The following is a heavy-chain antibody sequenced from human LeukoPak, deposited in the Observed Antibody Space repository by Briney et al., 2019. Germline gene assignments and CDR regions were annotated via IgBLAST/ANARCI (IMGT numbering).Heavy chain of an antibody. V-gene: IGHV1-8*01. CDR3: ARAGNSSSWYGYYYYYYMDV. CDR1: GYTFTSYD. D-gene: IGHD6-13*01. J-gene: IGHJ6*03. Sequence: GASVKVSCKASGYTFTSYDINWVRQATGQGLEWMGWMNPNSGNTGYAQKFQGRVTMTRNTSISTAYMELSSLRSEDTAVYYCARAGNSSSWYGYYYYYYMDVWGKGTTVTISS. CDR2: MNPNSGNT.